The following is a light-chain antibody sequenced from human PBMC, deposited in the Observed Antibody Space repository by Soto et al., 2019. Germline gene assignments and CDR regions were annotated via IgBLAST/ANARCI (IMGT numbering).Light chain of an antibody. Sequence: DIQMTQSPSSVSASLGDRVTITCRASQGIGVYLAWFQQKPGNVPKLLIYAASTLQSGVPSRFSGSGSGTDFTLIISSLQPEDVATYYCQKYNSAPLTFGGGTKVEIK. CDR3: QKYNSAPLT. CDR2: AAS. V-gene: IGKV1-27*01. CDR1: QGIGVY. J-gene: IGKJ4*01.